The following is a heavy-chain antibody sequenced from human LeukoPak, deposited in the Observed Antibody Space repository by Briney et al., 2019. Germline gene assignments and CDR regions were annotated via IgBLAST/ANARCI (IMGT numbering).Heavy chain of an antibody. V-gene: IGHV4-4*02. CDR1: GGSTSSSHW. CDR3: ARVMTNEFFFDF. J-gene: IGHJ4*02. CDR2: IYRSGNT. Sequence: SETLSLTCAVSGGSTSSSHWWSWVRQPPGKGLEWIGEIYRSGNTNYNPSLKSRVTISVDKSKNQFSLKLSSVTAADTAVYYCARVMTNEFFFDFWGQGTLVTASS. D-gene: IGHD1-1*01.